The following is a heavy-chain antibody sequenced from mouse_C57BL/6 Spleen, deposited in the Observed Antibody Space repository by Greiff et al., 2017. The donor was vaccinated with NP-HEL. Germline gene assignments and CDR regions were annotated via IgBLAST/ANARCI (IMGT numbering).Heavy chain of an antibody. CDR2: IYPGDGDT. CDR3: ARGGYDGYWDY. Sequence: VQLQQSGPELVKPGASVKISCKASGYAFSSSWMNWVKQRPGKGLEWIGRIYPGDGDTNYNGKFKGKATLTADTSSSTAYMQLSSLTSEDSAVYFCARGGYDGYWDYWGQGTTLTVSS. D-gene: IGHD2-3*01. J-gene: IGHJ2*01. CDR1: GYAFSSSW. V-gene: IGHV1-82*01.